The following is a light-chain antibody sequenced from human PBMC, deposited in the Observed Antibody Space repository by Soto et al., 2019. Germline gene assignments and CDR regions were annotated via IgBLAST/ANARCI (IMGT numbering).Light chain of an antibody. Sequence: IQMTQFPSSLSASVRDRVTITCRASESIRNYLNCYQQKPGKAPTLLIYAASSLQSGVPSRFSGRGSGTDCTPTISSLQPEDFATYYCQQSYSTPRITFAQGTRLE. CDR1: ESIRNY. CDR2: AAS. J-gene: IGKJ5*01. CDR3: QQSYSTPRIT. V-gene: IGKV1-39*01.